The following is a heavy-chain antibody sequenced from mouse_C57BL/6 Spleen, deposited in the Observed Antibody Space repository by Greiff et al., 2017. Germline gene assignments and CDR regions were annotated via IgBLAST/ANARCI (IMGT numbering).Heavy chain of an antibody. V-gene: IGHV5-17*01. CDR2: ISSGSSTI. CDR3: ARGIYYGMDYAMDY. J-gene: IGHJ4*01. CDR1: GFTFSDYG. D-gene: IGHD1-1*01. Sequence: EVQVVESGGGLVKPGGSLKLSCAASGFTFSDYGMHWVRQAPEKGLEWVAYISSGSSTIYYADTVKGRFTISRDNAKNTLFLQMTSLRSEGTAMYYCARGIYYGMDYAMDYWGQGTSVTVSS.